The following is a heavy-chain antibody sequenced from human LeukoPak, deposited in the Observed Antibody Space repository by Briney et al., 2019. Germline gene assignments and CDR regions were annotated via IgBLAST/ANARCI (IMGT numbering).Heavy chain of an antibody. J-gene: IGHJ3*02. Sequence: GGSLRLSCAASGFTFSSYAMSWVRQAPGKGLEWVSAISGSGGSTYYADSVKGRFTISRDNSKNTLYLQMNSLRAEDTAVYYCAKGLRYYDILTGYFAFDIWGQGTMVTVSS. D-gene: IGHD3-9*01. CDR3: AKGLRYYDILTGYFAFDI. CDR2: ISGSGGST. CDR1: GFTFSSYA. V-gene: IGHV3-23*01.